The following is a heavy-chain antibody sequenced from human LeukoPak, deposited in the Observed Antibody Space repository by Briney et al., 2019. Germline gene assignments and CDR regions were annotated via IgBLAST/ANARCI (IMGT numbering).Heavy chain of an antibody. CDR1: GFTVSSNY. CDR3: ARERTDYYDSSGYSPDAFDI. Sequence: GESLKISCAASGFTVSSNYMSWVRQAPGKGLEWVSVIYSGGSTYYADSVKGRFTISRDNSKNTLYLQMNSLRAEDTAVYYCARERTDYYDSSGYSPDAFDIWGQGTMVTVSS. D-gene: IGHD3-22*01. J-gene: IGHJ3*02. CDR2: IYSGGST. V-gene: IGHV3-53*01.